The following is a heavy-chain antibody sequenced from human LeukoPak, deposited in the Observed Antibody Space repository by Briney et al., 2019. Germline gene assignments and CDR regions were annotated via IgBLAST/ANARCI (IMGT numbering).Heavy chain of an antibody. CDR1: GGTFSSYA. Sequence: RASVKVSCKASGGTFSSYAISWVRQAPGQGLEWMGGIIPIFGTANYAQKFQGRVTITADESTSTAYMELSSLRSEDTAVYYCAREGVRAAAGTGGVPCCPHLEPTPYYYYGMDVWGQGTTVTVSS. CDR2: IIPIFGTA. V-gene: IGHV1-69*13. CDR3: AREGVRAAAGTGGVPCCPHLEPTPYYYYGMDV. D-gene: IGHD6-13*01. J-gene: IGHJ6*02.